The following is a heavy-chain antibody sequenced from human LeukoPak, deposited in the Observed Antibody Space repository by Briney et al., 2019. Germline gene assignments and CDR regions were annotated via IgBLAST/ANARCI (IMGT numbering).Heavy chain of an antibody. Sequence: SETLSLTCTVSGGSISSYYWSWIRQPPGKGLEWIGYIYYSGSTNYNPSLKSRVTISVDTSKNQFSLKLSSVTAADTAVYYCARTPYYYGSSGWFDPWGQGTLVTVSS. J-gene: IGHJ5*02. V-gene: IGHV4-59*01. CDR3: ARTPYYYGSSGWFDP. CDR2: IYYSGST. D-gene: IGHD3-22*01. CDR1: GGSISSYY.